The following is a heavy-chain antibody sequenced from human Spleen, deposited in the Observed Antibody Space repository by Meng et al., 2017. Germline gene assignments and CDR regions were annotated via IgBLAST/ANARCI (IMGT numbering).Heavy chain of an antibody. CDR1: AYSISSANW. CDR2: IFYSGSL. D-gene: IGHD5-24*01. CDR3: ARIQLNNGEIDY. J-gene: IGHJ4*02. Sequence: QGQLQEAGPGLVKPSDTLSLTCAVSAYSISSANWWGWIRQPPGKGLELIGYIFYSGSLYYNPSLKSRVTISVDTSKNQFSLKLTSVTAVDTAVYYCARIQLNNGEIDYWGQGMLVTVSS. V-gene: IGHV4-28*05.